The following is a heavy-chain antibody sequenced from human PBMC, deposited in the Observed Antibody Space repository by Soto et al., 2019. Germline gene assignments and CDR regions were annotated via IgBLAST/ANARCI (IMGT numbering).Heavy chain of an antibody. Sequence: PSETLSLTCTVSGGSISSYYWSWIRQPAGKGLEWIGRIYTSGSTNYNPSLKSRVTMSVDTSKNQFSLKLSSVTAADTAVYYCARGPNYYDSSGYYIYYFDYWGQGTLVTVSS. CDR1: GGSISSYY. V-gene: IGHV4-4*07. CDR3: ARGPNYYDSSGYYIYYFDY. CDR2: IYTSGST. D-gene: IGHD3-22*01. J-gene: IGHJ4*02.